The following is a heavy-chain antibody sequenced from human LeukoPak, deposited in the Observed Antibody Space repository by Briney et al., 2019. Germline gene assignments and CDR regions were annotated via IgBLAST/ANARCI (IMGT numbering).Heavy chain of an antibody. D-gene: IGHD1-26*01. CDR3: ARRPRNSGSDDGPSGLDY. CDR2: IYYSGST. J-gene: IGHJ4*02. CDR1: GGSISSSSYY. V-gene: IGHV4-39*07. Sequence: SETLSLTCTVSGGSISSSSYYWGWIRQPPGKGLEWIGSIYYSGSTYYNPSLKSRVTISVDTSKNQFSLKLSSVTAADMAVYYCARRPRNSGSDDGPSGLDYWGQGTLITVSS.